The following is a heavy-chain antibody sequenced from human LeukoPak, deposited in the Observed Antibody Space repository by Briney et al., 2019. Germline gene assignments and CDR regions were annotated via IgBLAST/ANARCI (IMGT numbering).Heavy chain of an antibody. CDR3: ARMGGYSGYATH. CDR2: IYTSGST. V-gene: IGHV4-4*09. J-gene: IGHJ4*02. D-gene: IGHD5-12*01. CDR1: GGSISSYY. Sequence: SETLSLTCTVSGGSISSYYWSWIRQPPGKGLEWIGYIYTSGSTNYNPSLKSRVTLSVDTAKNQFSLKLNSVTAADTAVYYCARMGGYSGYATHWGQGTLVTVSS.